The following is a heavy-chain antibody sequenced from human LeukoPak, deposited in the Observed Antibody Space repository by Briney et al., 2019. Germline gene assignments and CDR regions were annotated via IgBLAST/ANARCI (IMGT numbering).Heavy chain of an antibody. CDR2: IGGSGGST. V-gene: IGHV3-23*01. CDR3: AKRFGELPYFDY. J-gene: IGHJ4*02. D-gene: IGHD3-10*01. Sequence: GGSLRLSCAASGFTFSSYAMSWVRQAPGKGLEWVSAIGGSGGSTYYADSVKGRFTISRDNSKNTLYLQVNSLRAEDTAVYYCAKRFGELPYFDYWGQGTLVTVSS. CDR1: GFTFSSYA.